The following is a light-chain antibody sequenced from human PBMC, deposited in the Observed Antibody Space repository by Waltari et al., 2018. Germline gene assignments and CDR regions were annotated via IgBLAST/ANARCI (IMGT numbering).Light chain of an antibody. CDR3: QQSDNWPPLFT. V-gene: IGKV3-15*01. Sequence: ETVMTQSPATLSVSPGERVTFSCRASQSVGNKLAWYQQKPGQAPRLLIYGASTRATGIPARFSGSGSGTEFTLTISSQQSEDFAVYYCQQSDNWPPLFTFGPGTKVDIK. J-gene: IGKJ3*01. CDR1: QSVGNK. CDR2: GAS.